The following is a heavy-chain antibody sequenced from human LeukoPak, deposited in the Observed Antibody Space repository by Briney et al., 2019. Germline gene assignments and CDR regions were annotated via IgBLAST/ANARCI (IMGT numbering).Heavy chain of an antibody. V-gene: IGHV3-48*03. Sequence: GGPLRLSCAASGFTYSSYEVNWVPQAPEKGREWVSYISSSGSTIYYADSVKGRFTISRHNAKNSLYLQMNSLRAEDTAVYYCARAPVGSMAFDIWGQGTMVTVSS. CDR2: ISSSGSTI. CDR1: GFTYSSYE. D-gene: IGHD1-26*01. CDR3: ARAPVGSMAFDI. J-gene: IGHJ3*02.